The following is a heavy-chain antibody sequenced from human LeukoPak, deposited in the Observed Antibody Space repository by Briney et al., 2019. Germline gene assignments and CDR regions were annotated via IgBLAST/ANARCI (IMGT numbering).Heavy chain of an antibody. Sequence: SQTLSLTCTVSGGSISSGDYYWSWIRQPPGKGLEWIGYIYYSGSTYYNPSLKSRVTISVDTSKNQFSLKLSSVTAADTAVYYCARGLDWNGTSYYFDYWGQGTLVTVSS. CDR3: ARGLDWNGTSYYFDY. D-gene: IGHD1-1*01. CDR2: IYYSGST. J-gene: IGHJ4*02. CDR1: GGSISSGDYY. V-gene: IGHV4-30-4*01.